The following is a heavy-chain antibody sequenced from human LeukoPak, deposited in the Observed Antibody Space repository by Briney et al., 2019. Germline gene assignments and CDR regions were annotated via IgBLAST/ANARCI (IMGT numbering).Heavy chain of an antibody. D-gene: IGHD6-6*01. CDR2: TYYRSKWYN. V-gene: IGHV6-1*01. CDR1: GDSVSSNSAA. Sequence: SQTLSLTCAISGDSVSSNSAAWNWLRQSPSRGLEWLGRTYYRSKWYNDYAVSVKSRITINPDTSKNQFSLQLNSVTPEDTAVYYCAREEYSSSSGYYYYYGMDVWGQGTTVTVSS. J-gene: IGHJ6*02. CDR3: AREEYSSSSGYYYYYGMDV.